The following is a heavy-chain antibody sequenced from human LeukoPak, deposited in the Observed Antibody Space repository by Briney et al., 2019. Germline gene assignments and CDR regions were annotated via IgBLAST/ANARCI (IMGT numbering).Heavy chain of an antibody. J-gene: IGHJ5*02. CDR3: ARDLLGYCSGGSCYEVDP. CDR2: ISGSGDGT. D-gene: IGHD2-15*01. V-gene: IGHV3-23*01. Sequence: AISGSGDGTYYADSVKGRFTISRDNSKNTLYLQMNSLRAEDTAVYYCARDLLGYCSGGSCYEVDPWGQGTLVTVSS.